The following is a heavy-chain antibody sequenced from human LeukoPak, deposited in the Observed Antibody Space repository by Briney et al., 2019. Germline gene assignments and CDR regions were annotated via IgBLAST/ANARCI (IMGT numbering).Heavy chain of an antibody. J-gene: IGHJ6*03. CDR1: GGSFSGYY. D-gene: IGHD6-6*01. Sequence: SETLSLTCAVYGGSFSGYYWSWIRQPPGKGLEWIGEINHRGSTNYNPSLKSRVTISVDTSQNQFSLKLSSVTAADTAVYYCASLAGSSSSYYYYYYMDVWGKGTTVTVSS. V-gene: IGHV4-34*01. CDR3: ASLAGSSSSYYYYYYMDV. CDR2: INHRGST.